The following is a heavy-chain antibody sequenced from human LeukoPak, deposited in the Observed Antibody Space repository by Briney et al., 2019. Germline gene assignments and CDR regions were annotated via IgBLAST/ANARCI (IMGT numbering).Heavy chain of an antibody. V-gene: IGHV1-46*01. D-gene: IGHD4-17*01. J-gene: IGHJ6*03. CDR3: ARVLGDYVGPYYYYYMDV. CDR1: GYTFTSYY. Sequence: ASVTVSCKASGYTFTSYYMHWVRQAPGQGLEWMGIINPSGGSTSYAQKFQGRVTMTRDTSTSTVYMELSSLRSEDTAVYYCARVLGDYVGPYYYYYMDVWGKGTTVTVSS. CDR2: INPSGGST.